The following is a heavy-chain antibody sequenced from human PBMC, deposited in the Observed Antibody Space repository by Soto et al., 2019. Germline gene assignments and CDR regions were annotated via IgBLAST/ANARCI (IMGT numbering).Heavy chain of an antibody. Sequence: PSETLSLTCSVSGGSIGRSSYYWGWIRQPPGKGLEWIGNIYFSGTTYYNPSLKSRVTISVDTSKNQFSLRLSSVTAADTAVYYCARNWQSLGLGFDYWGQGTLVTVSS. V-gene: IGHV4-39*01. J-gene: IGHJ4*02. CDR1: GGSIGRSSYY. CDR2: IYFSGTT. D-gene: IGHD6-19*01. CDR3: ARNWQSLGLGFDY.